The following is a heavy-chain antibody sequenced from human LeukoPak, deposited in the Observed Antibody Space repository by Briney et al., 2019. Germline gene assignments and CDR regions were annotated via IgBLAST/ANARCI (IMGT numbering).Heavy chain of an antibody. J-gene: IGHJ4*02. CDR1: GFTFSSYG. D-gene: IGHD2-2*01. CDR2: IWYDGSNK. Sequence: PGGSLRLSCAASGFTFSSYGMHWVRQAPGKGLEWVAVIWYDGSNKYYADSVKGRFTISRDNSKNTLYLQMNSLGAEVTAVYYCAREAAALFDYWGQGTLVTVSS. V-gene: IGHV3-33*01. CDR3: AREAAALFDY.